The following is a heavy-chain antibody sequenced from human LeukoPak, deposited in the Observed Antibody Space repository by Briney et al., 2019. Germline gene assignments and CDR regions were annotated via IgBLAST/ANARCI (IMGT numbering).Heavy chain of an antibody. D-gene: IGHD6-6*01. V-gene: IGHV3-23*01. CDR3: AKGSSLFDY. Sequence: GGSLRLSCAASGFTFSRFAMNWVRQAPGKGLEWVSDISGTDTKTYYADSVKGRFTISRDNSKNMLYLQMNSLRAEDTAVYYCAKGSSLFDYWGQGTLVTVSS. CDR2: ISGTDTKT. J-gene: IGHJ4*02. CDR1: GFTFSRFA.